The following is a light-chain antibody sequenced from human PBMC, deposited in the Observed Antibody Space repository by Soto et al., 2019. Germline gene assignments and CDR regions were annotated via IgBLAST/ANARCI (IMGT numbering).Light chain of an antibody. V-gene: IGKV3D-15*01. CDR3: LQDINYPWT. CDR2: GAS. J-gene: IGKJ1*01. Sequence: ELVLTPSPATLSVSLCETATLCCRASESVRSNLAWYQQKPGQAPRLLIYGASSRATGIPDRFSGSGSGTDFTLTISSLQPEDSATYYCLQDINYPWTFGQGTKVDI. CDR1: ESVRSN.